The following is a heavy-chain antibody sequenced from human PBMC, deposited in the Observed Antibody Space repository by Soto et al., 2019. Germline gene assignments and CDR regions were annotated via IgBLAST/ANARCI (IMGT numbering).Heavy chain of an antibody. CDR3: VKDGDNTGYYFTYYFDH. Sequence: GGSLRLSCVGSGFTFSDYSMNWVRQAPGQGLEWVSSISGTSTYMYHADSLKGRFTISRDNKKSFLYLQMDSLGPDDTALYYCVKDGDNTGYYFTYYFDHWGQGAPVTVSS. D-gene: IGHD3-22*01. CDR1: GFTFSDYS. J-gene: IGHJ4*02. V-gene: IGHV3-21*04. CDR2: ISGTSTYM.